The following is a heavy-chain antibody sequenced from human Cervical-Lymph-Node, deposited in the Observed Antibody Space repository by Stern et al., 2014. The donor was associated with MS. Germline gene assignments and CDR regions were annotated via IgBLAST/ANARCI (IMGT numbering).Heavy chain of an antibody. CDR2: IMPIFGTA. Sequence: QVQLVQSGAEVKKPGSSVKVSCKASGGTFSSYAISWVRQAPGQGLEWMGGIMPIFGTANYAQKFQGRVTITADESTSTAYMELRSLGSDDTALYYCARWTAADGVYYYYGMDVWGQGTTVTVSS. CDR1: GGTFSSYA. D-gene: IGHD6-13*01. CDR3: ARWTAADGVYYYYGMDV. J-gene: IGHJ6*02. V-gene: IGHV1-69*01.